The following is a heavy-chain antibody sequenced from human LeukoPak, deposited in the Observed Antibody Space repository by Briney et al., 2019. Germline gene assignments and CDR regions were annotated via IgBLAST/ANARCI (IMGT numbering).Heavy chain of an antibody. CDR2: INPNSGGT. J-gene: IGHJ6*03. Sequence: ASVKVSCKASGYTFTGYYMHWVRQAPGQGLEWMGWINPNSGGTNYAQKFQGRVTMTRDTSISTAYMELSRLRSDDTAVYYCAGALGYCSSTSCYYMDVWGKGTTVTVSS. V-gene: IGHV1-2*02. D-gene: IGHD2-2*01. CDR3: AGALGYCSSTSCYYMDV. CDR1: GYTFTGYY.